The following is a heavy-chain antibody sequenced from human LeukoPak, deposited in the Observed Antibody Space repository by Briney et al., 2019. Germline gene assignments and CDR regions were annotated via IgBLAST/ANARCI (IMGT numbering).Heavy chain of an antibody. D-gene: IGHD5-18*01. CDR1: GGSISSYY. CDR2: IYYSGST. Sequence: SETLSLTCTVSGGSISSYYWSWIRQPPGKGLEWIGYIYYSGSTNYNPSLKSRVTMSVDTSKNQFSLKLSSVTAADTAVYYCAREGYSYGPYYYYYYGMDVWGQGTTVTVSS. J-gene: IGHJ6*02. CDR3: AREGYSYGPYYYYYYGMDV. V-gene: IGHV4-59*12.